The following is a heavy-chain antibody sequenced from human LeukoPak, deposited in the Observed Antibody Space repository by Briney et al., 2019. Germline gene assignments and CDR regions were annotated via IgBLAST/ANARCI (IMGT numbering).Heavy chain of an antibody. CDR3: ARGYCSGGSCFDAFDI. J-gene: IGHJ3*02. Sequence: GASVKVSCKASGYTFTAYYMHWVRQAPGQGLEWMGWINPSSGGTNYAQKFQGRVTMTRDTSISTAYMELSRLRSDDTAVYYCARGYCSGGSCFDAFDIWGQGTMVTVSS. CDR2: INPSSGGT. CDR1: GYTFTAYY. D-gene: IGHD2-15*01. V-gene: IGHV1-2*02.